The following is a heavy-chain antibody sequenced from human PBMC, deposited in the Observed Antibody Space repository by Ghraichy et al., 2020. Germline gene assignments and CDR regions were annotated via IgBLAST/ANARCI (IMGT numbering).Heavy chain of an antibody. D-gene: IGHD6-13*01. CDR1: GGSISSYY. CDR2: IYTSGST. J-gene: IGHJ4*02. V-gene: IGHV4-4*09. CDR3: ATQSSRYYFDY. Sequence: SETLSLTCTVSGGSISSYYWSWIRQPPGKGLEWIGYIYTSGSTNYNPSLKSRVTISVDTSKNQFSLKLSSVTAADTAMYYRATQSSRYYFDYWGQGTLVTVSS.